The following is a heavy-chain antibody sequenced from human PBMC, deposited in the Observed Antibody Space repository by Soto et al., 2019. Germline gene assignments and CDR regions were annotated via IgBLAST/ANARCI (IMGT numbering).Heavy chain of an antibody. CDR2: ISSSSSTI. D-gene: IGHD1-26*01. CDR1: GFTFSSYA. V-gene: IGHV3-48*02. J-gene: IGHJ4*02. Sequence: EVQLVESGGDLVQPGGSLRLSCGVSGFTFSSYAMHWVRQAPGKGLEWVSYISSSSSTIYYADSVRGRFSISRDSAKNSLYLQMNSLRHEDTAVYYCARDLGTVGAPGFFDYWGQGTLGTVSS. CDR3: ARDLGTVGAPGFFDY.